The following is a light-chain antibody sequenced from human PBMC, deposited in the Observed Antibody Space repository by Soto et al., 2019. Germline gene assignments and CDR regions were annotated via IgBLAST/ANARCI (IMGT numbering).Light chain of an antibody. J-gene: IGKJ1*01. CDR3: QQRGHWPRT. CDR2: EAS. Sequence: EVVLTQSPATMSLYPGEGATLSCRASQSVSTYLAWYQQKPGQAPRLLIFEASKRATGIPDRISGSGSGTDFTLTISSLEPEDFAVYYCQQRGHWPRTFGQGSKVDI. V-gene: IGKV3-11*01. CDR1: QSVSTY.